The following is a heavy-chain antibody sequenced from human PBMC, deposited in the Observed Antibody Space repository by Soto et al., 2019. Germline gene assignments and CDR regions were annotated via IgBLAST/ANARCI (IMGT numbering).Heavy chain of an antibody. CDR3: AIRTQLVFDY. Sequence: PSETLSLTCAVSSGSISSSNWWSWVRQPPGKGLEWIREIYHSGSTNYNPSLKSRVTISVDKSKNHFSLKLSSVTAADTAVDYCAIRTQLVFDYWGQETLVTISS. CDR1: SGSISSSNW. J-gene: IGHJ4*02. V-gene: IGHV4-4*02. CDR2: IYHSGST. D-gene: IGHD6-13*01.